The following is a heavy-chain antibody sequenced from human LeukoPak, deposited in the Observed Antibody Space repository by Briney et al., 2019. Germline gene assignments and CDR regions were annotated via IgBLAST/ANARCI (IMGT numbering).Heavy chain of an antibody. Sequence: PSETLSLTCTVSGGSISSYYWSWIRQPPGKGLEGIGYIYYSGSTNYNPSLKSRVTISVDTSKNQFSLKLSSVTAADTAVYYCARVGLRYFDWLPDYYYYGMDVWGQGTTVTVSS. V-gene: IGHV4-59*01. CDR3: ARVGLRYFDWLPDYYYYGMDV. D-gene: IGHD3-9*01. J-gene: IGHJ6*02. CDR2: IYYSGST. CDR1: GGSISSYY.